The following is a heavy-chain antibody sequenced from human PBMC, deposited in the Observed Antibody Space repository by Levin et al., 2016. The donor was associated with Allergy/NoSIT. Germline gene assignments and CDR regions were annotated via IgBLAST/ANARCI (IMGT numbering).Heavy chain of an antibody. CDR2: LYYTGST. V-gene: IGHV4-59*01. J-gene: IGHJ3*02. D-gene: IGHD2-2*02. Sequence: WIRQPPGKGLEWIGYLYYTGSTNYNPSLKSRVTISVDTSKNQFSLKVSSVTAADTAVYYCARGSRQPLLYAEGTFDIWGQGTMVTVSS. CDR3: ARGSRQPLLYAEGTFDI.